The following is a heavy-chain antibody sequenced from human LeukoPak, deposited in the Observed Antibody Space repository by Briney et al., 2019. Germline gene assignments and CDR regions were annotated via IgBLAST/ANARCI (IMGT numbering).Heavy chain of an antibody. J-gene: IGHJ4*02. Sequence: GGSLRLSCAASGFTSSSYWMSWVRQAPGKGLEWVANIKKDGSEKYYVDSVKGRFTISRDNAKNSLYLQMNSLRGEDTAVYYCARGLYSSTTYYFGYWGQGTLVTVSS. D-gene: IGHD6-13*01. CDR3: ARGLYSSTTYYFGY. V-gene: IGHV3-7*03. CDR2: IKKDGSEK. CDR1: GFTSSSYW.